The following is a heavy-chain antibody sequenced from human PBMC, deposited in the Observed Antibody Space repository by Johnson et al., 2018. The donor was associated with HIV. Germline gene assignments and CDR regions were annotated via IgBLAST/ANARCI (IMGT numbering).Heavy chain of an antibody. CDR3: ARTGGNHAFDI. Sequence: VQLVESGGGVVRPGGSLRVSCAASGFTFTSYNMHWVRQAPGKGLEWVAATSFDGTKRHYADTVKGRITIPRDNSRNTMDLQMNTLRPEDTAVYYCARTGGNHAFDIWGQGTMVTVSS. CDR2: TSFDGTKR. J-gene: IGHJ3*02. V-gene: IGHV3-30*04. CDR1: GFTFTSYN. D-gene: IGHD4-23*01.